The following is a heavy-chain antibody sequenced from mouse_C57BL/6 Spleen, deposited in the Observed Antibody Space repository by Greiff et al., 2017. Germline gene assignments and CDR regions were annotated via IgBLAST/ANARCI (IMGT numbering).Heavy chain of an antibody. CDR1: GYTFTDYY. J-gene: IGHJ2*01. D-gene: IGHD1-1*01. V-gene: IGHV1-26*01. CDR2: INPNNGGT. CDR3: ARTVVEGDYFDY. Sequence: EVQLQQSGPELVKPGASVKISCKASGYTFTDYYMNWVKQSHGKSLEWIGDINPNNGGTSYNQKFKGKATLTVDKSSSTAYMELRSLTSEDSAVYYCARTVVEGDYFDYWGQGTTLTVSS.